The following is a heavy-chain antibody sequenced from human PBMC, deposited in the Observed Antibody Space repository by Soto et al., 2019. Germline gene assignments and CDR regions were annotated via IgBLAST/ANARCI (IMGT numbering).Heavy chain of an antibody. CDR3: ARSNYGDYVFFDY. D-gene: IGHD4-17*01. J-gene: IGHJ4*02. V-gene: IGHV4-59*08. Sequence: LSLTCTVSGGSISSYYWSWIRQPPGKGLEWIGYIYYSGSTNYNPSLKSRVTISVDTSKNQFSLKLSSVTAADTAVYYCARSNYGDYVFFDYWAQGTLVTVSS. CDR1: GGSISSYY. CDR2: IYYSGST.